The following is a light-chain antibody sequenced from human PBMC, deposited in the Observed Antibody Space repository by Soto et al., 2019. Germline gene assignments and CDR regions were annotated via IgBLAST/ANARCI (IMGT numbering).Light chain of an antibody. J-gene: IGKJ1*01. CDR3: QQYGDSRA. CDR1: QSVSSRF. Sequence: EIVLTQSPGTLSLSPGERATLSCRASQSVSSRFLAWYQQKPGQAPRLLIYGASSRATGIPDRFSGSGSGADFTLTLSRLEPEAFALYYWQQYGDSRAFVQRTKV. V-gene: IGKV3-20*01. CDR2: GAS.